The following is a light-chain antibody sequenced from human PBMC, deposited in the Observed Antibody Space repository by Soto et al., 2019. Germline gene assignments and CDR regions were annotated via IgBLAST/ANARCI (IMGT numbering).Light chain of an antibody. CDR2: AAS. J-gene: IGKJ2*01. V-gene: IGKV1-39*01. CDR3: QQTYITPYT. Sequence: DIQMTQSPSSLSASVADTVTNTCRASQRISVHLNWYQQKGGKVPKLLIYAASNLYSGVPSRYSGSGSETDFALTISSLQPEDFATYYCQQTYITPYTFGQGTRLEIK. CDR1: QRISVH.